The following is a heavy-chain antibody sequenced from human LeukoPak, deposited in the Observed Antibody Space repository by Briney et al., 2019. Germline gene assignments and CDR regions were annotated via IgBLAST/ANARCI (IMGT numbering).Heavy chain of an antibody. D-gene: IGHD3-22*01. Sequence: GSSVKVSCKASGGTFSSYAISWVRQAPGQGLEWMGRIIPILGIANYAQKFQGRVTITADKSTSTAYMELSSLRSEDTAVYYCARDKGGYDSSGYYPPAEYFQHWGQGTLVTVSS. V-gene: IGHV1-69*04. J-gene: IGHJ1*01. CDR2: IIPILGIA. CDR3: ARDKGGYDSSGYYPPAEYFQH. CDR1: GGTFSSYA.